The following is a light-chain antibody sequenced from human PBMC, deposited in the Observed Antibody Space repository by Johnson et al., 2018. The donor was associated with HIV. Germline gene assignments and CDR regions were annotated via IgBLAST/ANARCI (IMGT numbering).Light chain of an antibody. Sequence: QSVLTQPPSVSAAPGQKVTISCSGSSSNIGNNDVSWYQHLPGTAPKLLIYESNKRPSGIPDRFSGSKSGTSATLGITGLQTGDEADYYCGTWYSSLSAAPYVFGTGTKVTVL. CDR2: ESN. CDR3: GTWYSSLSAAPYV. CDR1: SSNIGNND. V-gene: IGLV1-51*02. J-gene: IGLJ1*01.